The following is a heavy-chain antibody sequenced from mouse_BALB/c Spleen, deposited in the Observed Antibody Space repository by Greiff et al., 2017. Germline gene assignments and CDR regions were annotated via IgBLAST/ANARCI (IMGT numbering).Heavy chain of an antibody. Sequence: EVQVVESGGDLVKPGGSLKLSCAASGFTFSSYAMSWVRQTPEKRLEWVASISSGGSTYYPDSVKGRFTISRDNARNILYLQMSSLRSEDTAMYYCARAYYRYDDAMDYWGQGTSVTVSS. D-gene: IGHD2-14*01. CDR3: ARAYYRYDDAMDY. V-gene: IGHV5-6-5*01. J-gene: IGHJ4*01. CDR1: GFTFSSYA. CDR2: ISSGGST.